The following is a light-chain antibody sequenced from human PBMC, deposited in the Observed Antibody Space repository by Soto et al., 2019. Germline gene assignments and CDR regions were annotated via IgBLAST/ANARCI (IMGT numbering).Light chain of an antibody. J-gene: IGLJ2*01. CDR3: SSYARNRDVL. CDR1: SSDVGGYNF. Sequence: QSALTQPASVSGSPGQSITISCTGTSSDVGGYNFVSWYQHHPGKAPKVMIYEVSNRPSGVSNRFSGSKSGNTASLTISGLQAEDEADYYCSSYARNRDVLFGGGTQLTVL. CDR2: EVS. V-gene: IGLV2-14*01.